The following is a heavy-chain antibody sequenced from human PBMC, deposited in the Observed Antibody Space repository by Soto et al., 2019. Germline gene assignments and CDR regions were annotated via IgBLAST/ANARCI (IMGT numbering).Heavy chain of an antibody. CDR3: ARERGASSPFDY. D-gene: IGHD6-19*01. V-gene: IGHV1-8*01. CDR2: MNPNSGNT. Sequence: QVQLVQSGAEVKKPGASVKVSCKASGYTFTSYDINWVRQATGQGLEWMGWMNPNSGNTGYAQKFQGRVTMTRNTSKNTAYMELSRLRSEDTAVYYCARERGASSPFDYWGQGTLVTVSS. CDR1: GYTFTSYD. J-gene: IGHJ4*02.